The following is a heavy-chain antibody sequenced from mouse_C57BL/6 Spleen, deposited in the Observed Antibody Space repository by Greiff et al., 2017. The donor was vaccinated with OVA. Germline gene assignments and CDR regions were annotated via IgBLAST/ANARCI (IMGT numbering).Heavy chain of an antibody. D-gene: IGHD3-3*01. J-gene: IGHJ2*01. CDR2: ISSGGSYT. CDR3: ARHKGSLDY. V-gene: IGHV5-6*01. Sequence: EVKLVESGGDLVKPGGSLKLSCAASGFTFSSYGMSWVRQTPDKRLEWVATISSGGSYTYYPDSVKGRFTISKDNAKNTLYMQMSSLKSEATAMYYCARHKGSLDYWGQGTTLTVSS. CDR1: GFTFSSYG.